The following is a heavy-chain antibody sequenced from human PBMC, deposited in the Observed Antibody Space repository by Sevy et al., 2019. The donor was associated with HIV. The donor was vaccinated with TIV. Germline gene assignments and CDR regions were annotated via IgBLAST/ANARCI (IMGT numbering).Heavy chain of an antibody. CDR1: GFTFGSYA. J-gene: IGHJ4*02. CDR3: QIRDSAAAGSY. V-gene: IGHV3-23*01. CDR2: ISDSGAST. Sequence: GGSLRLSCAASGFTFGSYAMSWVRQAPGKGLEWVSAISDSGASTYYTASVKGRFTISRDNSKNTLVLQMNSLRAEDTATYYCQIRDSAAAGSYWGQGTLVTVSS. D-gene: IGHD6-13*01.